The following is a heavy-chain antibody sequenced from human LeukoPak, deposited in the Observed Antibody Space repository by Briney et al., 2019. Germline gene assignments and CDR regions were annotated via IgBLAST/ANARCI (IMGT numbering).Heavy chain of an antibody. V-gene: IGHV4-39*01. CDR1: GGSISSSSFY. CDR2: IYYSGST. Sequence: SETLSLTCTVSGGSISSSSFYWGWIRQPPGKGLEWIGTIYYSGSTYYNPSLKSRVTISVDTSKNQFSLKLSSVTAADTAVYSCREHYYFDSGVFPDYWGQGTLVTVSS. J-gene: IGHJ4*02. D-gene: IGHD3-22*01. CDR3: REHYYFDSGVFPDY.